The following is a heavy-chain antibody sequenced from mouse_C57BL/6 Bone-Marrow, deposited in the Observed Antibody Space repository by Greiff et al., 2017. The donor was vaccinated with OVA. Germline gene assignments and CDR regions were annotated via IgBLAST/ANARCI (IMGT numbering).Heavy chain of an antibody. CDR2: IDPSDSET. Sequence: QVQLKQPGAELVRPGSSVKLSCKASGYTFTSYWMHWVKQRPIQGLEWIGNIDPSDSETHYNQKFKDKATLTVDKSSSTAYMQLSSLTSEDSAVYDCARGRDYDLFAYWGQGTLVTVSA. J-gene: IGHJ3*01. D-gene: IGHD2-4*01. V-gene: IGHV1-52*01. CDR1: GYTFTSYW. CDR3: ARGRDYDLFAY.